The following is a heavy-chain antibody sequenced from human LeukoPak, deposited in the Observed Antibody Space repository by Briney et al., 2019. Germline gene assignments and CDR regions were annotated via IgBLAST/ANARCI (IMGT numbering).Heavy chain of an antibody. CDR1: GGTFSSYA. CDR3: AKDADSNEGTTQYYFYY. J-gene: IGHJ4*02. Sequence: GASVKVSCKASGGTFSSYAISWVRQAPGQGLEWMGGIIPIFGTANYAQKFQGRVTITADESTSTAYMELSSLRSEDTAVYYCAKDADSNEGTTQYYFYYWGQGTLVTVSS. D-gene: IGHD1-1*01. CDR2: IIPIFGTA. V-gene: IGHV1-69*13.